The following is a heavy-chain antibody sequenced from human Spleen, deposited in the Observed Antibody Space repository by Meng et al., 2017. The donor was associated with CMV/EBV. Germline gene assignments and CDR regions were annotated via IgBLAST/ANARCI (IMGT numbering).Heavy chain of an antibody. J-gene: IGHJ3*01. CDR2: VYYSGSA. D-gene: IGHD2-2*02. V-gene: IGHV4-39*07. Sequence: GSLRLSCTVSGAPITSKTYFWDWIRQPPGKGLEWIGDVYYSGSASYNPSLSSRVTISVDTSKNEFSLTLSSLTAADTGVYYCARNLSLDYTGSSGAFDVWGQGTMVTVSS. CDR3: ARNLSLDYTGSSGAFDV. CDR1: GAPITSKTYF.